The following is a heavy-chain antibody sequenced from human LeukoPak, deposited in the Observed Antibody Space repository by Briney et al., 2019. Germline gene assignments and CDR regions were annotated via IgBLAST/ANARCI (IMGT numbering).Heavy chain of an antibody. Sequence: SETLSLTCTVSGVSISSYYWSWIRQPPGKGLEWIGYIYYSGSTNYNPSLKSRVTISVDTSKNQFSLKLSSVTAADTAVYYCARAETYYDSSGYYFDYWGPGTLVTVSS. D-gene: IGHD3-22*01. V-gene: IGHV4-59*01. J-gene: IGHJ4*02. CDR2: IYYSGST. CDR1: GVSISSYY. CDR3: ARAETYYDSSGYYFDY.